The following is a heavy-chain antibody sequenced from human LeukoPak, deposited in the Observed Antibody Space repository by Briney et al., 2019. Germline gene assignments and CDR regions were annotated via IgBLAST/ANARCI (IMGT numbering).Heavy chain of an antibody. CDR1: GYTFTSYA. CDR3: ARDRGVQGYYYGMDV. CDR2: INAGNGNT. D-gene: IGHD1-1*01. J-gene: IGHJ6*02. Sequence: VASVKVSCKASGYTFTSYAMHWVRQAPGRRLEWTGWINAGNGNTKYSQKFQGRVTITRDTSASTAYMELSSLRSEDTAVYYCARDRGVQGYYYGMDVWGQGTTVTVSS. V-gene: IGHV1-3*01.